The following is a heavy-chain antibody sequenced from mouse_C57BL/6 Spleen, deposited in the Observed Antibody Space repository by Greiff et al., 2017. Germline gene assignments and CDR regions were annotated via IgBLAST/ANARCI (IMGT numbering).Heavy chain of an antibody. V-gene: IGHV5-6*01. Sequence: EVKLVESGGDLVKPGGSLKLSCAASGFTFSSYGMSWVRQTPDKRLEWVATISSGGSYTYYPDSVKGRFTISRDNAKNTLYLQMSSLKSEDTAMYYCARLYYDSYYYAMDYWGQGTSVTVSS. CDR3: ARLYYDSYYYAMDY. CDR1: GFTFSSYG. J-gene: IGHJ4*01. CDR2: ISSGGSYT. D-gene: IGHD2-4*01.